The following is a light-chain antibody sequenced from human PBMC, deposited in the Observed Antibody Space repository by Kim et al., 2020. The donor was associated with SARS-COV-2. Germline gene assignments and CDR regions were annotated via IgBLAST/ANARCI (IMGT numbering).Light chain of an antibody. CDR1: HMLSSR. CDR2: DTF. Sequence: VSPWERSTLSCRASHMLSSRLAWFQQKPVQAPRLLIYDTFIRATDIPARFSGSGSGTDFTLTISSLQSEDFAVYYCQQYNTWPLTFGGGTKVDIK. J-gene: IGKJ4*01. V-gene: IGKV3-15*01. CDR3: QQYNTWPLT.